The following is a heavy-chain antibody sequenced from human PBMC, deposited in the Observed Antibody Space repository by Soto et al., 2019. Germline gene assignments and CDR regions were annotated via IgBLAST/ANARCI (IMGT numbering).Heavy chain of an antibody. Sequence: GGSLRLSCAASGFTFSSYAISWVRQAPGKGLEWVSAISGSGGSTYYADSVKGRFTISRDNSKNTLYLQMNSLRAEDTAVYYCAKEVAYSSSWDTIDYWGQGTLLTVSS. D-gene: IGHD6-13*01. CDR1: GFTFSSYA. CDR3: AKEVAYSSSWDTIDY. CDR2: ISGSGGST. V-gene: IGHV3-23*01. J-gene: IGHJ4*02.